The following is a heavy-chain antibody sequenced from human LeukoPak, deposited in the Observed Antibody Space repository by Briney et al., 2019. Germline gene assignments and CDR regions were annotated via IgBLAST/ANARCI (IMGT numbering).Heavy chain of an antibody. V-gene: IGHV4-59*01. D-gene: IGHD3-10*01. CDR2: IYYSGST. J-gene: IGHJ4*02. CDR1: GGSISSYY. Sequence: SETLSLTCTVSGGSISSYYWSWIRQPPGKGLEWVGYIYYSGSTNYNPSLKSRVTISVDTSKNQFSLKLGSVTAADTAVYYCARDGRRGPQDYFDYWGQGTLVTVSS. CDR3: ARDGRRGPQDYFDY.